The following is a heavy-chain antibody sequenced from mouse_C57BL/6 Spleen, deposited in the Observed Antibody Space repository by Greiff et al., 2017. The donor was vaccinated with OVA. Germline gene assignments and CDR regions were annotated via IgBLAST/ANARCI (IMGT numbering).Heavy chain of an antibody. CDR2: IYPGDGDT. CDR1: GYAFSSSW. Sequence: VQLQESGPELVKPGASVKISCKASGYAFSSSWMNWVKQRPGKGLEWIGRIYPGDGDTNYNGKFKGKATLTADKSSSTAYMQLSSLTSEDSAVYFCARYDYAYWGQGTTLTVSS. J-gene: IGHJ2*01. CDR3: ARYDYAY. D-gene: IGHD2-4*01. V-gene: IGHV1-82*01.